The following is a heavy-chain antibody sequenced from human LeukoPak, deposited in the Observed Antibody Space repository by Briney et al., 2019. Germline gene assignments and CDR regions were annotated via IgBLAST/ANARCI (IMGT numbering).Heavy chain of an antibody. Sequence: SQTLSLTCTVSGGSISSGGYYWSWIRQHPGKGLEWIGYIYYSGSTYYNPSLKSRVTISVDTSKNQFSLKLSSVTAADTAVYYCARGPEILTGYYPPEGYWFDPWGQGTLVTVSS. V-gene: IGHV4-31*03. CDR3: ARGPEILTGYYPPEGYWFDP. CDR1: GGSISSGGYY. J-gene: IGHJ5*02. D-gene: IGHD3-9*01. CDR2: IYYSGST.